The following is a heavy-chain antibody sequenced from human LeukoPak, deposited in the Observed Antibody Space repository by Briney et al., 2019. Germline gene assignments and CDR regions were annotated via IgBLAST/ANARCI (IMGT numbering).Heavy chain of an antibody. V-gene: IGHV4-34*01. J-gene: IGHJ4*02. Sequence: SETLSLTCAVYGGSFSGYYWSWIRQPPGKGLEWIGEINHSGSTNYNPSLKSRVTISVDTSKNQFSLKLSSVTAADTAVYYCARDRNVLLWSRELSILFDYWGQGTLVTVSS. CDR2: INHSGST. CDR3: ARDRNVLLWSRELSILFDY. CDR1: GGSFSGYY. D-gene: IGHD3-10*01.